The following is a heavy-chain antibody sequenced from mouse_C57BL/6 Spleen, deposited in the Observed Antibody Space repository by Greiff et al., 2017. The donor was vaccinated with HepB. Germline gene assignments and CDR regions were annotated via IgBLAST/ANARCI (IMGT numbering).Heavy chain of an antibody. CDR3: AHMVTTTGFAY. CDR1: GYSITSGYD. CDR2: ISYSGST. V-gene: IGHV3-1*01. D-gene: IGHD2-2*01. J-gene: IGHJ3*01. Sequence: EVQRVESGPGMVKPSQSLSLTCTVTGYSITSGYDWHWIRHFPGNKLEWMGYISYSGSTNYNPSLKSRISITHDTSKNHFFLKLNSVTTEDTATYYCAHMVTTTGFAYWGQGTLVTVSA.